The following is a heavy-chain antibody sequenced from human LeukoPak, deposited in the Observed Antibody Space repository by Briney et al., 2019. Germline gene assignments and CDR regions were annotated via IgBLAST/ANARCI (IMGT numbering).Heavy chain of an antibody. D-gene: IGHD3-22*01. J-gene: IGHJ3*02. CDR3: ARQEPSSGYWGDAFDI. CDR2: IGTAGDT. V-gene: IGHV3-13*04. CDR1: GFTFSSYD. Sequence: GGSLRLSCAASGFTFSSYDMHWVRQATGKGLEWVSAIGTAGDTYYPGSVKGRFTISRENAKSSLYLQMNSLRAGDTAVYYCARQEPSSGYWGDAFDIWGQGTMVTVSS.